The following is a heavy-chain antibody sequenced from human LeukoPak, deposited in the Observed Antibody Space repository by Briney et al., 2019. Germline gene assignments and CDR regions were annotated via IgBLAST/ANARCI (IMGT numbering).Heavy chain of an antibody. D-gene: IGHD2-8*01. Sequence: PPGGSLRLSCAASGFTFSNYPVSWVRQAPGEGLQWVSALSPGGADTYYADSVRGRFTISSDNFKSTVYLQMNSLRAEDTAIYFCAREKINNATFDYWGQGALVTVSS. V-gene: IGHV3-23*01. J-gene: IGHJ4*02. CDR2: LSPGGADT. CDR3: AREKINNATFDY. CDR1: GFTFSNYP.